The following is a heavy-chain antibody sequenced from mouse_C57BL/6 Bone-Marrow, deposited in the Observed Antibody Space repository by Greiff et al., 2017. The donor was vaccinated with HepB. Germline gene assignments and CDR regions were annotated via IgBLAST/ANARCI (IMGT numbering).Heavy chain of an antibody. J-gene: IGHJ1*03. V-gene: IGHV5-6*01. Sequence: EVKVVESGGDLVKPGGSLKLSCAASGFTFSSYGMSWVRQTPDKRLEWVATISSGGSYTYYPDSVKGRFTISRDNAKNTLYLQMSSLKSEDTAMYYCARDDGYSYWYFDVWGTGTTVTVSS. CDR2: ISSGGSYT. D-gene: IGHD2-3*01. CDR1: GFTFSSYG. CDR3: ARDDGYSYWYFDV.